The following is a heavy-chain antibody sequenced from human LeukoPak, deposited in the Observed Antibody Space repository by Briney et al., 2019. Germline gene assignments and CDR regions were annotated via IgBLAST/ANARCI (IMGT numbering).Heavy chain of an antibody. CDR3: AKGIAVAGPFLNWFDP. V-gene: IGHV1-69*06. CDR2: IIPIFGTA. Sequence: SVKVSCKASGGTFSSYAISWVRQAPGQGLEWMGGIIPIFGTANYAQKFQGRVTITADKSTSTAYMELSSLRSEDTAVYYCAKGIAVAGPFLNWFDPWGQGTLVTVSS. D-gene: IGHD6-19*01. J-gene: IGHJ5*02. CDR1: GGTFSSYA.